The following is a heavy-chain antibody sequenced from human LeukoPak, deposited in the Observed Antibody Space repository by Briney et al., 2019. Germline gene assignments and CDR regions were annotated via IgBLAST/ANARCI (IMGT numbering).Heavy chain of an antibody. CDR1: VGTSNSYA. D-gene: IGHD1-26*01. CDR3: ARGDSGSHPDNWFDP. V-gene: IGHV1-69*13. J-gene: IGHJ5*02. CDR2: IIPIFGTA. Sequence: ASVKVSCKASVGTSNSYAIGWVRQAPGKGLEWMGGIIPIFGTANYAQKFQGRVTITADESTSTVYMELNSLRSEDTAVYYCARGDSGSHPDNWFDPWGQGTLVTVSS.